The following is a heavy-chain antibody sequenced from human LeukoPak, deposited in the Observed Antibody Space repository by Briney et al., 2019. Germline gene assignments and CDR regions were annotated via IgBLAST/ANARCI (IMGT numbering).Heavy chain of an antibody. CDR1: GGSISSSSYY. D-gene: IGHD6-13*01. J-gene: IGHJ4*02. CDR2: IYYSGST. CDR3: VGCSSSWYRFDY. Sequence: PSETLSLTCTVSGGSISSSSYYWGWIRQPPGKGLEWIGSIYYSGSTYYNPSLKSRVTISVDTSKNQFSLKLSSVTAADTAVYYCVGCSSSWYRFDYWGQGTLVTVSS. V-gene: IGHV4-39*07.